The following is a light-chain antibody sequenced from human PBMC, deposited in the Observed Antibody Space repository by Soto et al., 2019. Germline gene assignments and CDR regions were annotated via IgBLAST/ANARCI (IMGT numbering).Light chain of an antibody. CDR1: SSDVGGYNY. Sequence: QSALTQPAFVSGSPGQSITISCTGTSSDVGGYNYVSWYQHPPGKAPKLMISEVSNRPSGVSNRFSGSKSGNTASLTISGLQAEDEADYYCSSYTSTSTRVFGTGTKVTAL. J-gene: IGLJ1*01. CDR3: SSYTSTSTRV. V-gene: IGLV2-14*01. CDR2: EVS.